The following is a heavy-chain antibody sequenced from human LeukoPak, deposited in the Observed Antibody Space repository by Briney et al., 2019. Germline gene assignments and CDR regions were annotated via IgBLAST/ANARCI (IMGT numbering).Heavy chain of an antibody. CDR1: GGSISSGGYS. Sequence: PSETLSLTGAVSGGSISSGGYSWSWIRQPPGKGLEWIGYIYHSGSTYYNPSLKSRVTISVDRSKDQFSLKLSSVTAADTAVYYCARAAFWFDPWGQGTLVTASS. J-gene: IGHJ5*02. CDR3: ARAAFWFDP. V-gene: IGHV4-30-2*01. CDR2: IYHSGST.